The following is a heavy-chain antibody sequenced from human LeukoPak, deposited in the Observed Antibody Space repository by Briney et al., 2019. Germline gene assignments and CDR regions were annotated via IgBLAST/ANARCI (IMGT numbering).Heavy chain of an antibody. Sequence: TSETLSLTCAVYGGSFSGYYWSWIRQPPGKGLEWIGEINHSGSTNYNPSLKSRVTISVDTSKNQFSLKLSSVTAADTAVYYCARMHSGWHYAFDIWGQGTMVTASS. CDR3: ARMHSGWHYAFDI. D-gene: IGHD6-19*01. J-gene: IGHJ3*02. CDR2: INHSGST. V-gene: IGHV4-34*01. CDR1: GGSFSGYY.